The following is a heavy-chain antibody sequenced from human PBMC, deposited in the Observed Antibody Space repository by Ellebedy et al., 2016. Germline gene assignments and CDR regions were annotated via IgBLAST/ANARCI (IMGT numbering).Heavy chain of an antibody. J-gene: IGHJ3*01. CDR2: IYYSGST. CDR3: ARWDTTRAFDV. Sequence: SETLSLTXTVSGGSISSRSYYWGWIRQPPGKGLECIGSIYYSGSTYYNPSLKSRVTISVDTSKNQFSLRLSSVTAADTAVYYCARWDTTRAFDVWGQGTMVTVSS. D-gene: IGHD5-18*01. CDR1: GGSISSRSYY. V-gene: IGHV4-39*01.